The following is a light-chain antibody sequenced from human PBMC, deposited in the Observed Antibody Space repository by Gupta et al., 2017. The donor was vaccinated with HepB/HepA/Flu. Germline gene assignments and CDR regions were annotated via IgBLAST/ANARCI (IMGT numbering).Light chain of an antibody. J-gene: IGKJ2*03. CDR2: WAS. Sequence: DIVMTQSPDSLAVSLGERATINCKSGQSVLYSSNNKNYLAWYQQKPGQPPKLLIYWASTRESGVPHRFSGSGSGTDFTLTINSLQAEDVAVYYCQQDSSTPRSFGQGTKVEIK. CDR3: QQDSSTPRS. CDR1: QSVLYSSNNKNY. V-gene: IGKV4-1*01.